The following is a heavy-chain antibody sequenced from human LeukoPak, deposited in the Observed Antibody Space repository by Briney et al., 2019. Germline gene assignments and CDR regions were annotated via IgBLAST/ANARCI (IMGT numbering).Heavy chain of an antibody. CDR3: ARPAYPRHDSSGYYLE. CDR2: IKEDGSEK. J-gene: IGHJ4*02. Sequence: GGSLRLSCAASGFTFSSYWMSWVRQAPGKGLEWVANIKEDGSEKYYMDSVKGRFTIYRDNAKNSLYLQMNSLRAEDTAVYYCARPAYPRHDSSGYYLEWGQGTLVTVSS. D-gene: IGHD3-22*01. V-gene: IGHV3-7*01. CDR1: GFTFSSYW.